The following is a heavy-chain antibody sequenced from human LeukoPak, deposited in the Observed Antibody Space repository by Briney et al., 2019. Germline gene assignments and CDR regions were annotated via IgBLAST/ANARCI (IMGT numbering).Heavy chain of an antibody. J-gene: IGHJ4*02. D-gene: IGHD5-24*01. V-gene: IGHV4-59*01. CDR3: ARESERWPFDY. CDR1: GASISSYY. Sequence: SSETLSLTCTVSGASISSYYWSWIRQPPGKGLEWIGYIFHSGSTNYNPSLKSRVTISVDTSKNQFSLKLSSVTAADTAVYYCARESERWPFDYWGQRTLVAVSS. CDR2: IFHSGST.